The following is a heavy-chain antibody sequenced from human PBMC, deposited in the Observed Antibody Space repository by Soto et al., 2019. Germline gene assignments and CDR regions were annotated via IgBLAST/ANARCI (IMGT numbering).Heavy chain of an antibody. J-gene: IGHJ6*03. CDR2: IRGSGGST. CDR1: GFTFSSYA. V-gene: IGHV3-23*01. D-gene: IGHD2-8*01. Sequence: GGSLRLSCAASGFTFSSYAMSWVRQAPGKGLEWVSAIRGSGGSTYYADSVKGRFTISRDNSKNTLYMQMNSLRAEDTAVYYCAKDGAGGCSNGVCYEEYYYYMDVWGKGTTVTVSS. CDR3: AKDGAGGCSNGVCYEEYYYYMDV.